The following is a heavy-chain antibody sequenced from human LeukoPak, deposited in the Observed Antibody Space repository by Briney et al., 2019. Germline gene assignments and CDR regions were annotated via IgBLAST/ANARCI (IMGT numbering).Heavy chain of an antibody. Sequence: GGSLRLPCAASGVAFSTYSMSWVRQAPGKGLEWVSYISFTSTTTYYADSVKGRFTISRDNAKNSLYLQMNSLRPEDTAVYYCARDEGGIAAAGYYYNYGMDVWGQGNTVTVSS. CDR3: ARDEGGIAAAGYYYNYGMDV. V-gene: IGHV3-48*01. CDR1: GVAFSTYS. CDR2: ISFTSTTT. J-gene: IGHJ6*02. D-gene: IGHD6-13*01.